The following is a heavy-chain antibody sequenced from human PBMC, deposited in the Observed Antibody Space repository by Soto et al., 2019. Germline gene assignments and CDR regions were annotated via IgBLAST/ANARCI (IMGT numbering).Heavy chain of an antibody. V-gene: IGHV4-4*07. D-gene: IGHD3-3*01. CDR3: ARGGQDFWSGPFDY. Sequence: SETLSLTCTVSGGSISNYYCNWIRQPAGKGLEWIGRIDTSGSTNYNPPLKSRVTMSVDTSKQEFSLKLSSVTAADTALYYCARGGQDFWSGPFDYWGRGALVTVSS. CDR2: IDTSGST. CDR1: GGSISNYY. J-gene: IGHJ4*02.